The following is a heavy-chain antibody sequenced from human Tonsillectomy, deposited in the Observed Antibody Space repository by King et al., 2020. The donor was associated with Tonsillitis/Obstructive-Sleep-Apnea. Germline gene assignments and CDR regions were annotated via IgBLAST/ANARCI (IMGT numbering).Heavy chain of an antibody. J-gene: IGHJ4*02. CDR1: GGSFSGYY. D-gene: IGHD4-23*01. CDR3: ASGTVALLPLDY. CDR2: INHSGST. Sequence: VQLQQWGAGLLKPSETLSLTCAVYGGSFSGYYWSWIRQPPGKGLEWIVEINHSGSTNYNPSLKSRVTISVDTSKNQFSLKLSSVTAADTAVYYCASGTVALLPLDYWGQGTLVTVSS. V-gene: IGHV4-34*01.